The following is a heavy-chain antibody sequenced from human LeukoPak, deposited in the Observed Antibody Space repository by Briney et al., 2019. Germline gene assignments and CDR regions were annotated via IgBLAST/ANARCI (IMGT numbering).Heavy chain of an antibody. D-gene: IGHD2/OR15-2a*01. CDR2: IWYDGSNK. Sequence: PPGGSLRLSCAASGFTFSNYGTHWVRQAPGKGLEWVALIWYDGSNKYYTDSVKGRLTISRDNSKDTLFLQMNSLRAEDTAVYYCAREGPRGNSQFDYWGQGTLVTVSS. V-gene: IGHV3-33*01. CDR1: GFTFSNYG. CDR3: AREGPRGNSQFDY. J-gene: IGHJ4*02.